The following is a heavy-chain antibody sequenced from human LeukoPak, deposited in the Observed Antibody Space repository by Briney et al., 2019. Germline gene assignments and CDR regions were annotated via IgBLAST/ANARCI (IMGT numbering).Heavy chain of an antibody. CDR1: GFTFSTYE. V-gene: IGHV3-48*03. CDR3: ARGYSYGSDY. Sequence: GGSLRLSCAASGFTFSTYEMNWVRQAPGKGLEWVSYISSSGSTIYYADSVKGRFTISRDDAKNSLYLQMNSLRAEDTAVYYCARGYSYGSDYWGQGTLVTVSS. J-gene: IGHJ4*02. D-gene: IGHD5-18*01. CDR2: ISSSGSTI.